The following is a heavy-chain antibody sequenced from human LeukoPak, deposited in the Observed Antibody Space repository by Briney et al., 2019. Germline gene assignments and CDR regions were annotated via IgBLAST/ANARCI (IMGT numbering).Heavy chain of an antibody. CDR3: ARSHDYSNYIFEF. CDR1: GYTLTELS. CDR2: VSPNSGDT. Sequence: ASVKVSCKVSGYTLTELSMHWVRQAPGRGPEWMGWVSPNSGDTGSPQNFQGRVTITRNTSITTAYMELNSLRSEDTAVYYCARSHDYSNYIFEFWGQGTLVTVSS. D-gene: IGHD4-11*01. V-gene: IGHV1-8*03. J-gene: IGHJ4*02.